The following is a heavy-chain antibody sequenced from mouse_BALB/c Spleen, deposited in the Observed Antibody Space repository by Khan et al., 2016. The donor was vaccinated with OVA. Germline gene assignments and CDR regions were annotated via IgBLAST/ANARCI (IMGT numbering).Heavy chain of an antibody. V-gene: IGHV2-2*02. D-gene: IGHD2-4*01. CDR2: IWSAGST. Sequence: QVQLKQSGPGLVQPSQSLSITCTVSGFSLPNYSVHWVRQSPGKGLEWLGVIWSAGSTDYNEAFISRLTISKDNSRSQVFFKMNKLQPNDTAIYCCARRGYDYGRGALFAYWGQGTLVTVSA. CDR1: GFSLPNYS. J-gene: IGHJ3*01. CDR3: ARRGYDYGRGALFAY.